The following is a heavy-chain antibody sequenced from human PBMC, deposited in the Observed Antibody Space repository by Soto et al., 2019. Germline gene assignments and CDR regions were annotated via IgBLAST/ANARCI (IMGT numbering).Heavy chain of an antibody. J-gene: IGHJ4*02. CDR2: INPSGGST. D-gene: IGHD3-22*01. CDR3: ARAPYSTDSSGYYYDY. Sequence: ASVKVSCKASGNTFTSYYMHWVRQSPGQGLEWMGIINPSGGSTSYAQKFQGRVTMTRDTSTSTVYMELSSLRSEDTAVYYCARAPYSTDSSGYYYDYWGQGTLVTVSS. CDR1: GNTFTSYY. V-gene: IGHV1-46*01.